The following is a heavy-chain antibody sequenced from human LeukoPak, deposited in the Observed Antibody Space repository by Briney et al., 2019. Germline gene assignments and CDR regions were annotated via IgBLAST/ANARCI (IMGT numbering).Heavy chain of an antibody. V-gene: IGHV4-30-4*08. CDR2: IYYSGST. CDR3: ARGGLEQLVEGFDY. CDR1: GGPISSGDYY. Sequence: PSETLSLTCTVSGGPISSGDYYWSWIRQPPGKGLEWIGYIYYSGSTYYNPSLKSRVTISVDTSKNQFSLKLSSVTAADTAVYYCARGGLEQLVEGFDYWGQGTLVTVSS. D-gene: IGHD6-6*01. J-gene: IGHJ4*02.